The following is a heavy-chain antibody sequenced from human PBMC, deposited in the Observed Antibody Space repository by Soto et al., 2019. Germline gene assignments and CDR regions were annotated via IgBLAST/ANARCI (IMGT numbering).Heavy chain of an antibody. CDR3: AKIEYRFFYDSTGYYPFDY. CDR2: ST. Sequence: STYYADSVMGRFTISRDNSKNTVYLQMNSLRAEDTAVYYCAKIEYRFFYDSTGYYPFDYWGQGTLVTVSS. J-gene: IGHJ4*02. D-gene: IGHD3-22*01. V-gene: IGHV3-23*01.